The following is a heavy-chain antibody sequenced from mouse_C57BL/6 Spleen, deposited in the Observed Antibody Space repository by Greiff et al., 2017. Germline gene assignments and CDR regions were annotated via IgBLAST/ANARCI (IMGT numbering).Heavy chain of an antibody. CDR1: GFTFTDYY. Sequence: EVQLVESGGGLVQPGGSLSLSCAASGFTFTDYYMSWVRQPPGKALEWLGFIRNKANGYTTEYSASVKGRFTISRDNSQSILYLQMNALRAEDSATYYCARYGDYDWFAYWGQGTLVTVSA. J-gene: IGHJ3*01. CDR2: IRNKANGYTT. D-gene: IGHD2-4*01. V-gene: IGHV7-3*01. CDR3: ARYGDYDWFAY.